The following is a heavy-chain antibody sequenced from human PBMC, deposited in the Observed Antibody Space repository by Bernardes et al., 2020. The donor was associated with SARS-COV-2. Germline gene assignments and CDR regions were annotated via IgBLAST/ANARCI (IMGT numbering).Heavy chain of an antibody. J-gene: IGHJ6*02. V-gene: IGHV3-30*18. CDR2: ISYEGSIQ. Sequence: RLSCEASGFTFNNFGMHWVRQAPGKGLEWVAVISYEGSIQHYADSVKGRFTISRDSSKNTVYLQMNTLRPEDTAVYYCAKLRSVLWIHPYYNAMDAWGQGTTVTVYS. CDR3: AKLRSVLWIHPYYNAMDA. D-gene: IGHD2-2*01. CDR1: GFTFNNFG.